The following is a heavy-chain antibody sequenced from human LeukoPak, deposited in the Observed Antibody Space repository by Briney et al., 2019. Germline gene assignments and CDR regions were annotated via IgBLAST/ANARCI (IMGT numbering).Heavy chain of an antibody. CDR1: GGSISSGDYY. CDR2: IYYSGST. V-gene: IGHV4-30-4*08. CDR3: ARDLAPSGADAFDI. Sequence: PSETLSLTCTVSGGSISSGDYYWSWIRQPPGKGLEWIGYIYYSGSTYYNPSLKSRVTISVDTARNQFSLKLSSVTAADTAMYYCARDLAPSGADAFDIWGQGTMVTVSS. D-gene: IGHD1-14*01. J-gene: IGHJ3*02.